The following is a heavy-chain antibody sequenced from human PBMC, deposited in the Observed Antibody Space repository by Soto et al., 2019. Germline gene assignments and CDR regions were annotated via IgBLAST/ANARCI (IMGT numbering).Heavy chain of an antibody. Sequence: SETLSLTCTVSGGSITSSSYYWGWIRQPPGKGLEWIGSIYYSGTTYYNPSLESRLTISVDTSKNQFPLKLNSVTAADTAVYYCARLRGTSNYGYYYYYMDVWGKGTTVTVSS. CDR3: ARLRGTSNYGYYYYYMDV. V-gene: IGHV4-39*01. J-gene: IGHJ6*03. CDR1: GGSITSSSYY. CDR2: IYYSGTT. D-gene: IGHD4-4*01.